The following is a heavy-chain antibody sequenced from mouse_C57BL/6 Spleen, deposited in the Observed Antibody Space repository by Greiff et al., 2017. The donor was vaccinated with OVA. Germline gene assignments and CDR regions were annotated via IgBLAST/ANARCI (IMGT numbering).Heavy chain of an antibody. CDR1: GYAFSSSW. D-gene: IGHD3-2*02. CDR2: IYPGDGDT. Sequence: QVQLQQSGPELVKPGASVKISCKASGYAFSSSWMNWVKQRPGKGLEWIGRIYPGDGDTNYNGKFKGKATLTADKSSSTAYMQLSSLTSEDSAVYFGAREDSSGPYFDYWGQGTTLTVSS. J-gene: IGHJ2*01. CDR3: AREDSSGPYFDY. V-gene: IGHV1-82*01.